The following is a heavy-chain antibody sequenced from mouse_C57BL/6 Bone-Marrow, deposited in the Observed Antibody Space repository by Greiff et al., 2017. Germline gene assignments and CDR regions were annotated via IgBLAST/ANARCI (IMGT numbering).Heavy chain of an antibody. CDR1: GFTFSDYG. J-gene: IGHJ3*01. Sequence: VQLKQSGGGLVKPGGSLKLSCAASGFTFSDYGMHWVRQAPEKGLEWVAYISSGSSTIYYADTVKGRFTISRDNAKNTLFLQMTSLTSEDTDMYCYERGMYGNYGAYWGQGTLVTVSA. V-gene: IGHV5-17*01. CDR3: ERGMYGNYGAY. CDR2: ISSGSSTI. D-gene: IGHD2-10*02.